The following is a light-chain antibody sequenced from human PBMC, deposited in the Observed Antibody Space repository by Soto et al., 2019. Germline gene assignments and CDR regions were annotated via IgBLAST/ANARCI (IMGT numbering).Light chain of an antibody. CDR2: WAS. CDR1: HSVLFGSNNY. Sequence: DFVMTQSLDSLAVSLGERATINCKSSHSVLFGSNNYLAWYQQKSGQPPKLLINWASTRESGVPDRFSGSGSGTDFTLTISSLQAEDVAVYYCQRYYGTPLTFGGGTKVEIK. J-gene: IGKJ4*01. V-gene: IGKV4-1*01. CDR3: QRYYGTPLT.